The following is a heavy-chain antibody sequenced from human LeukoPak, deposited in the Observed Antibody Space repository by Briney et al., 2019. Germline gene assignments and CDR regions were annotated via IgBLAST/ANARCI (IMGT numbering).Heavy chain of an antibody. V-gene: IGHV3-7*03. Sequence: GGSLRLSCEASGFTFSSSWMTWVRQAPGKGLEGVANIKEDGSGKYYVDSVKGRFTISRDNAKNSLYLQMNSLRAEDTAVYYCARDRRAHGYWGQGTLVTVSS. CDR1: GFTFSSSW. CDR2: IKEDGSGK. CDR3: ARDRRAHGY. J-gene: IGHJ4*02.